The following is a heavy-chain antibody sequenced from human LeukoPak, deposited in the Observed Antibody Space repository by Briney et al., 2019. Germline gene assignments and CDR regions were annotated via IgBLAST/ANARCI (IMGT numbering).Heavy chain of an antibody. CDR1: GFTFSSYG. J-gene: IGHJ3*02. V-gene: IGHV3-30*02. CDR3: AILVILRPIPPLDI. D-gene: IGHD3-3*01. CDR2: IRYDGSNK. Sequence: GGSLRLSCAASGFTFSSYGMHWVRQAPGKGLEWVAFIRYDGSNKYYADSVKGRFTISRDNSKNTLYLQMNSLRAEDTAVYYCAILVILRPIPPLDIWGQGTMVTVSS.